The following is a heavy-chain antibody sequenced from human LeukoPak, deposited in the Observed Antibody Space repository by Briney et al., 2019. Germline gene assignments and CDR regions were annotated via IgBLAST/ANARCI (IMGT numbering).Heavy chain of an antibody. V-gene: IGHV3-20*04. CDR1: GFTFDDSG. J-gene: IGHJ4*02. CDR2: INWNGGST. D-gene: IGHD3-22*01. CDR3: ARAGTYHYGTTGFQEIGPFDY. Sequence: PGGSLRLSCAASGFTFDDSGMSWVRQAPGKGLEWVSGINWNGGSTGYADSVKGRFTISRDNAQNSLYLQMNSLRAEDTALYYCARAGTYHYGTTGFQEIGPFDYWGQGTLVTVSS.